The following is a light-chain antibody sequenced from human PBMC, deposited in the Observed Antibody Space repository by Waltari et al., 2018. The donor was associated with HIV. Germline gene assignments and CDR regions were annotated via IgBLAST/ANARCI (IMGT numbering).Light chain of an antibody. J-gene: IGLJ3*02. Sequence: QSVLPQPPSVSAAPGPSVTIPCFGGSSNFGNNYVTWYQQLPGKPPKLLIYDNNKRPSGIPDRFSASKSGTSATLGITGLQTADEADYYCGTWDNTLIAFWMFGGGTKLTVL. CDR3: GTWDNTLIAFWM. V-gene: IGLV1-51*01. CDR1: SSNFGNNY. CDR2: DNN.